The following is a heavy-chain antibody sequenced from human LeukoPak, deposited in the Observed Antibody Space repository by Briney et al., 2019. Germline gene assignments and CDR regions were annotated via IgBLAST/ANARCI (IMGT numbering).Heavy chain of an antibody. D-gene: IGHD5-18*01. CDR2: ISSSGSTI. CDR1: GFTFSSYE. J-gene: IGHJ4*02. CDR3: ARVHYNTAMVDIDY. Sequence: GGSLRPSCAASGFTFSSYEMHWVRQAPGKGLEWISYISSSGSTIYYADSVKGRFTISRDNGKNSLYLQMNSLRAEDTAVYYCARVHYNTAMVDIDYWGQGTLVTVSS. V-gene: IGHV3-48*03.